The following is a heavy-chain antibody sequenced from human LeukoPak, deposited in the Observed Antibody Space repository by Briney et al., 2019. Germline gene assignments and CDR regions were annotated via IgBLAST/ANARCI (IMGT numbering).Heavy chain of an antibody. Sequence: PGGSLRLSCAASGFTFSSYAMSWVRQALGKGLEWVSAIGSTGISTYYADSVKGRFTISRDNAKNSLYLQMNSLRAEDTAVYYCAILAELWFGESYWGQGTLVTVSS. CDR2: IGSTGIST. J-gene: IGHJ4*02. CDR1: GFTFSSYA. CDR3: AILAELWFGESY. D-gene: IGHD3-10*01. V-gene: IGHV3-23*01.